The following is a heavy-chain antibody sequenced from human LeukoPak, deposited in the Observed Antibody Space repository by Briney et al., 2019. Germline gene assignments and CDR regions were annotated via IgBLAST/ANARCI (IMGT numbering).Heavy chain of an antibody. CDR3: ARGPSHGGYDY. CDR1: GYTXTDYY. J-gene: IGHJ4*02. D-gene: IGHD5-12*01. CDR2: INPNSGGP. Sequence: ASVKVSCKASGYTXTDYYIHWVRQAPGQGLEWMGWINPNSGGPNYAQKFQGRVTMTRDTSISTAYMDLSRLRSDDTAVYFCARGPSHGGYDYWGQGTLVTVSS. V-gene: IGHV1-2*02.